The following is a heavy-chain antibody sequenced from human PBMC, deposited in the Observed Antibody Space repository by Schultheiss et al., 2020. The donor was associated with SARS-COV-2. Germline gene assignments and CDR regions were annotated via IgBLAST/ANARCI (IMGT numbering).Heavy chain of an antibody. CDR3: ARDRGVWAFDI. J-gene: IGHJ3*02. Sequence: SETLSLTCTVSGGSISSYYWSWIRQPPGKGLEWIGYIYYSGSTNYNPSLKSRVTISVDTSKNHFSLKLSSVTAADTALYYCARDRGVWAFDIWGQGTMVTVSS. CDR1: GGSISSYY. CDR2: IYYSGST. V-gene: IGHV4-59*01.